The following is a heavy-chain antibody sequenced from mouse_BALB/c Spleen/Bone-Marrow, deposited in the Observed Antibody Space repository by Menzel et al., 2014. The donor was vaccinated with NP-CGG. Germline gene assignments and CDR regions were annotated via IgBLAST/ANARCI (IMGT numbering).Heavy chain of an antibody. CDR3: ARRPPYYYGSSYALDY. D-gene: IGHD1-1*01. J-gene: IGHJ4*01. CDR2: IWWDDDK. V-gene: IGHV8-8*01. CDR1: GFSLSTSGMG. Sequence: QVQLQQSGPGILKPSQTLSLTCSFSGFSLSTSGMGVGWIRQPSGKGLEWLAHIWWDDDKYYNPSLKSQLTISKDASRNQVFLKITSVDTADTATYYCARRPPYYYGSSYALDYWGQGTSVTVSS.